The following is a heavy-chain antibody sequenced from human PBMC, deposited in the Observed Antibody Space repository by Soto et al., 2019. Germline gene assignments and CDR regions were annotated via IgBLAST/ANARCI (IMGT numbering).Heavy chain of an antibody. V-gene: IGHV3-23*01. D-gene: IGHD6-19*01. CDR3: AKRIKNSSGWYADY. J-gene: IGHJ4*02. CDR1: GFTFSNYA. CDR2: ISGNGDHT. Sequence: GGSLRLSCAASGFTFSNYAMSWVRQAPGKGLEWVSAISGNGDHTYYADSVKGRFTFSRGNSKNTLYLQMNSLRADDTAIYYCAKRIKNSSGWYADYWGQGTLVTVSS.